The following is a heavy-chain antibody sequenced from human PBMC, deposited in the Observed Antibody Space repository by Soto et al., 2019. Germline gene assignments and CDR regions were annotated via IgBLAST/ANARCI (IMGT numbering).Heavy chain of an antibody. D-gene: IGHD3-3*01. CDR2: INHSGST. J-gene: IGHJ6*02. CDR1: GGSFSGYY. Sequence: PSETLSLTCAVYGGSFSGYYWSWIRQPPGKGLEWIGEINHSGSTNYNPSLKSRVTISVDTSKNQFSLKLSSVTAAGTAVYYCARIFGVVIGMDVWGQGTTVTVSS. V-gene: IGHV4-34*01. CDR3: ARIFGVVIGMDV.